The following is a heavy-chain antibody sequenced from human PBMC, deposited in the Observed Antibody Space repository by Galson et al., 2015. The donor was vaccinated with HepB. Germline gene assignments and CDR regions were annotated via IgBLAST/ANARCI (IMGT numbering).Heavy chain of an antibody. CDR1: GYTFTSYD. V-gene: IGHV1-8*01. Sequence: SVKVSCKASGYTFTSYDINWVRQATGQGLVWMGWMNPNSGNTGYAQKFQGRVTMTRNTSISTAYMELSSLRSEDTAVHYCARGTLVVDWFDPWGQGTLVTVSS. D-gene: IGHD2-21*01. CDR2: MNPNSGNT. CDR3: ARGTLVVDWFDP. J-gene: IGHJ5*02.